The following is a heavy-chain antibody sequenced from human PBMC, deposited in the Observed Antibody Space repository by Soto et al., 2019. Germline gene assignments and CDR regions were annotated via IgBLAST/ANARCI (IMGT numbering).Heavy chain of an antibody. J-gene: IGHJ4*02. V-gene: IGHV3-7*05. Sequence: EVQLVESGGGLVQPGGSLRLSCAASGFTFSSYWMSWVRQAPGKGLEWVANIKQDGSEKYYVDSVKGRFTISRDNAKNSLYLQMNSLRAEDTAVYYCARIPYDLWSGSGAYYFDYWGQGTLVTVSS. CDR3: ARIPYDLWSGSGAYYFDY. CDR2: IKQDGSEK. D-gene: IGHD3-3*01. CDR1: GFTFSSYW.